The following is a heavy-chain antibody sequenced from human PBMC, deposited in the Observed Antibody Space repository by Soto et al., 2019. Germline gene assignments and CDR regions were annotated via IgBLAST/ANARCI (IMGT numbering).Heavy chain of an antibody. CDR2: INPNTGGT. D-gene: IGHD1-7*01. V-gene: IGHV1-2*04. CDR3: ARSEAVLRRQNYYYYYYTDF. Sequence: GASVKVSWKASGYTFTSYYVHWVRQAPGQGLEWMGWINPNTGGTNYAQKFQGWVTMTRDTSISTAYMELSRLRSDDTAMYYCARSEAVLRRQNYYYYYYTDFWGHGTTITVS. J-gene: IGHJ6*02. CDR1: GYTFTSYY.